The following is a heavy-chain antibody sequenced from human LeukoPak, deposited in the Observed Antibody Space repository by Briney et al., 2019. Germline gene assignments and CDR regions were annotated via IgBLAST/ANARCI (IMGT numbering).Heavy chain of an antibody. CDR1: GGTFSSYA. D-gene: IGHD2-15*01. CDR3: ARGGALGYCSGGSCYSGVEAFDI. CDR2: IIPIFGTA. V-gene: IGHV1-69*06. Sequence: SVTVSCKASGGTFSSYAISWVRQAPGQGLEWMGGIIPIFGTANYAQKFQGRVTITADKSTSTAYMELSSLRSEDTAVYYCARGGALGYCSGGSCYSGVEAFDIWGQGTMVTVSS. J-gene: IGHJ3*02.